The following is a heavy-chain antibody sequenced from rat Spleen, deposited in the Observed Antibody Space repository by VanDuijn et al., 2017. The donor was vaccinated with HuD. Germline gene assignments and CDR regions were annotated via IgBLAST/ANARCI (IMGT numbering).Heavy chain of an antibody. CDR3: AGGGSGGLNWFAH. Sequence: EVQLVESGGGLVQPGRSLKLSCVASGITFNNFWMSWIRQAPGKGLEWVASISNTGGSIYYPDSVKGRFTISRDNAKSSLYLQMNNLRSEDTAIYYCAGGGSGGLNWFAHWGQGTLVTVSS. CDR1: GITFNNFW. CDR2: ISNTGGSI. V-gene: IGHV5-31*01. J-gene: IGHJ3*01. D-gene: IGHD1-1*01.